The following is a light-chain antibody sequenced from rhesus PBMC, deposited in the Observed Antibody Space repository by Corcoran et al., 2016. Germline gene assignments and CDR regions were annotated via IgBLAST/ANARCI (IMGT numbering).Light chain of an antibody. CDR2: YAS. V-gene: IGKV1S14*01. J-gene: IGKJ3*01. CDR1: QGLSHS. Sequence: DIQMTQSPSSLSASVGDTVTITCRASQGLSHSLAWYQQKPGKTPKPLIYYASNLESGVPSRFSGSGTWTDVTLTISSLQPEDFAIYYCQQHNSYPFTFGPGTKLDIK. CDR3: QQHNSYPFT.